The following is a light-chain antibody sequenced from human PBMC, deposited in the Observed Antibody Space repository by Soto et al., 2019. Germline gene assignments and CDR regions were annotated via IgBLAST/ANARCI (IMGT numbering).Light chain of an antibody. CDR2: AAS. Sequence: IQLTQSPSSLSASVGDRVTNTCRASQGISSYLAWYQQKPGKAPKLLIYAASTLQSGVPSRFSGSGSGTDFTLTISSLQPEDFATYYCQQLNSYPFFGGGTKVEIK. V-gene: IGKV1-9*01. CDR1: QGISSY. CDR3: QQLNSYPF. J-gene: IGKJ4*01.